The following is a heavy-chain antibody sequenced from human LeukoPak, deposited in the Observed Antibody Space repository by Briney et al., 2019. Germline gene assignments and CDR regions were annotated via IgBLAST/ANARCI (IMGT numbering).Heavy chain of an antibody. V-gene: IGHV1-2*02. CDR2: INPNSGGT. D-gene: IGHD6-13*01. Sequence: ASVKVSCKASGYTFTGYYMHWVRQAHGQGLEWMGWINPNSGGTNYAQKFQGRVTMTRDTSISTAYMELSRLRSDDTAVYYCARIHRRIAAAAYNWFDPWGQGTLVTVSS. CDR3: ARIHRRIAAAAYNWFDP. CDR1: GYTFTGYY. J-gene: IGHJ5*02.